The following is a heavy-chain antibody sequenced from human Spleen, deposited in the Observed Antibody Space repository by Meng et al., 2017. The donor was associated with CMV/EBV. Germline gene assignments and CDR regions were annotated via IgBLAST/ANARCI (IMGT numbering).Heavy chain of an antibody. CDR1: GFSFSYYG. CDR2: MRYDGASK. J-gene: IGHJ4*02. V-gene: IGHV3-30*02. Sequence: GESLKISCAASGFSFSYYGMHWVRQAPGKGLEWVAFMRYDGASKYYADSVKGRFTISRDNSKNTLYLQMNSLRAEDTAVYYCAKVWSTVVTGYFDYWGQGTRVTVSS. D-gene: IGHD4-23*01. CDR3: AKVWSTVVTGYFDY.